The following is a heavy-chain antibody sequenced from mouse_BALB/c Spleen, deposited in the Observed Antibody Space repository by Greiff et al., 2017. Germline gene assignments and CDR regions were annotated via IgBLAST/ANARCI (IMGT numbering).Heavy chain of an antibody. J-gene: IGHJ4*01. D-gene: IGHD2-4*01. Sequence: EVQVVESGGGLVQPGGSRKLSCAASGFTFSDYGMAWVRQAPGKGPEWVAFISNLAYSIYYADTVTGRFTISRENAKNTLYLEMSSLRSEDTAMYYCARSYDYGAMDYWGQGTSVTVSS. CDR1: GFTFSDYG. CDR2: ISNLAYSI. CDR3: ARSYDYGAMDY. V-gene: IGHV5-15*02.